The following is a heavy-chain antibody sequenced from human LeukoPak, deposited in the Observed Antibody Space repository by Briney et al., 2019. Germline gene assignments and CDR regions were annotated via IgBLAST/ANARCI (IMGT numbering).Heavy chain of an antibody. D-gene: IGHD3-10*02. CDR2: ISYDGSNK. CDR1: GFTFSSYA. CDR3: ALFGTFDY. J-gene: IGHJ4*02. Sequence: PGGSLRLSCAASGFTFSSYAMHWVRQAPGKGLEWVAVISYDGSNKYYADSVKGRFTISRDNSKNTLYLQMNSLRAEDTAVYYCALFGTFDYWGQGTLVTVSS. V-gene: IGHV3-30-3*01.